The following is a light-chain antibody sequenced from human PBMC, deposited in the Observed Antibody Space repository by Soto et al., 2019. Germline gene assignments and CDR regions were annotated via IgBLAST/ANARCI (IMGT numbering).Light chain of an antibody. CDR2: DAS. CDR3: QQYNSSPT. V-gene: IGKV1-5*01. J-gene: IGKJ2*01. Sequence: DIQMTQSPSTLSASVGDRVTITCRASQSISSWLAWYQQKPGKAPKLLIYDASSLESGVPSRFSGSGSGTEFTLTISSLQPDVFASYYCQQYNSSPTFGQGTKLEIK. CDR1: QSISSW.